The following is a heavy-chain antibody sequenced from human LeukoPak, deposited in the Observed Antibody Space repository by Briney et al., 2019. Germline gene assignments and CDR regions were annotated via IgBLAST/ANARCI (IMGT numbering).Heavy chain of an antibody. J-gene: IGHJ3*02. CDR3: ARIRVNAFDI. V-gene: IGHV4-59*11. CDR2: IYYSGTT. CDR1: NSSIISHY. D-gene: IGHD3-10*01. Sequence: PSETLSLTCTVSNSSIISHYWSWIRQPPGKGLEWIGYIYYSGTTNYNPSLKSRVTMSVDTSKNQFSLKLSSVTAADTAVYYCARIRVNAFDIWGQGTMVTVSS.